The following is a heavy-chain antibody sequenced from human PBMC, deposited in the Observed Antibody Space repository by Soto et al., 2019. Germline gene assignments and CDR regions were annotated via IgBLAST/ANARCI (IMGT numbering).Heavy chain of an antibody. J-gene: IGHJ5*02. V-gene: IGHV3-48*01. CDR1: GFTFSNFG. D-gene: IGHD6-6*01. Sequence: GGSLRLSCAASGFTFSNFGMYWVRQAPGKGLEWVSYISSSSSSIYYADPVKGRFTISRDNAKNSLYLQMNSLRAEDTAVYYCARSIAARLNWFDPWGQGTLVTAPQ. CDR3: ARSIAARLNWFDP. CDR2: ISSSSSSI.